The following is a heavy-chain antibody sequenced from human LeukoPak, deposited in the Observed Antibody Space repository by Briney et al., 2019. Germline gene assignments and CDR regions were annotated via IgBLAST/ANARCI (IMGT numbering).Heavy chain of an antibody. CDR2: ISYDGSNK. V-gene: IGHV3-30*18. CDR3: AKDTKRYYYDSSGPYFDY. D-gene: IGHD3-22*01. CDR1: GFTFSSYG. J-gene: IGHJ4*02. Sequence: TGRSLRLSCAASGFTFSSYGMHWVRQAPGKGLEWVAVISYDGSNKYYADSVKGRFTISRDNSKNRLYLQMNSLRAEDTAVYYCAKDTKRYYYDSSGPYFDYWGQGTLVTVSS.